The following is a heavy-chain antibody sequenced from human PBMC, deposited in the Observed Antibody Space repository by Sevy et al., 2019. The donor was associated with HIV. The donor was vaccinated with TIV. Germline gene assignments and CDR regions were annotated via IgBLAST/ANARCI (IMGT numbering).Heavy chain of an antibody. V-gene: IGHV3-33*01. J-gene: IGHJ4*02. CDR2: MWYDGGNK. CDR1: GFTFSSYC. D-gene: IGHD3-10*01. CDR3: ARGAKYFGSGSHPNLDY. Sequence: GGSLRLSCAASGFTFSSYCMHWVRQAPGKGLEWVALMWYDGGNKYYADSVKGRCTISRDNSTNTMYLQMNSLRAEDTAVYYCARGAKYFGSGSHPNLDYWGQGTLVTVSS.